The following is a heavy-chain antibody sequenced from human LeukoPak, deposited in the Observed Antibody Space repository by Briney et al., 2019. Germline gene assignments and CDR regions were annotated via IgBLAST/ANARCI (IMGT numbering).Heavy chain of an antibody. CDR3: TRHLGGTGRAVPPDWFDP. J-gene: IGHJ5*02. CDR1: GYSFTSYW. Sequence: GESLKISCKGSGYSFTSYWIGWVRQMPGKGLEWMGIIYPGDSETRYSPSFQGQVTISADKSISNAYLQWSSLKASDSTMYYCTRHLGGTGRAVPPDWFDPWGQGTLVTVSS. V-gene: IGHV5-51*01. CDR2: IYPGDSET. D-gene: IGHD2-8*02.